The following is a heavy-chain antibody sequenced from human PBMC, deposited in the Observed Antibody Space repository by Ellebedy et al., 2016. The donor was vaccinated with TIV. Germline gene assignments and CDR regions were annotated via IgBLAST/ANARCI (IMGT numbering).Heavy chain of an antibody. J-gene: IGHJ3*02. CDR3: ARSKRRITMIVVAQEYAFDI. CDR2: IWYDGSNK. D-gene: IGHD3-22*01. CDR1: GFTFSSYG. Sequence: GGSLRLXXAASGFTFSSYGMHWVRQAPGKGLEWVAVIWYDGSNKYYADSVKGRFTISRDNSKNTLYLQMNSLRAEDTAVYYCARSKRRITMIVVAQEYAFDIWGQGTMVTVSS. V-gene: IGHV3-33*01.